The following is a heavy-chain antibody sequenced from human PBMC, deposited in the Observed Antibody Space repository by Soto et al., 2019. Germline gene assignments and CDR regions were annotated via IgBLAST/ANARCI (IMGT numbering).Heavy chain of an antibody. Sequence: QVQLVESGGGVVQPGRSLRLSCAASGVTFSRYAMHWVRQAPGKGLEWVAVVSYDGSNKYYGDSVKGRFTISRGNSSITLYLQMNSLRVEDTAVYYCAGNNDYGDYPAYGGQGTLVTVSS. J-gene: IGHJ4*02. CDR2: VSYDGSNK. D-gene: IGHD4-17*01. V-gene: IGHV3-30-3*01. CDR3: AGNNDYGDYPAY. CDR1: GVTFSRYA.